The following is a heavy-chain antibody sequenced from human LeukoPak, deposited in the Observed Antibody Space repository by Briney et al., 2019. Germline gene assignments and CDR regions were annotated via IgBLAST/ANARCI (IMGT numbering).Heavy chain of an antibody. Sequence: PGGSLRLSCAASGFTFSSYGMHWVRQAPGKGLEWVAVISYDGSNKYYADSVKGRFTISRDNSKNTLYLQMNSLRAEDTAVYYCAKVPIQTAATSYYYYCYGMDVWGQGTTVTVSS. CDR2: ISYDGSNK. CDR1: GFTFSSYG. J-gene: IGHJ6*02. V-gene: IGHV3-30*18. D-gene: IGHD2-15*01. CDR3: AKVPIQTAATSYYYYCYGMDV.